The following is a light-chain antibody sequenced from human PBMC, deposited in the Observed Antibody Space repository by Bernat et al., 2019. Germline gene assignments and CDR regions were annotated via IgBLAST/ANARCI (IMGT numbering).Light chain of an antibody. CDR1: QSISSW. J-gene: IGKJ3*01. Sequence: DIQMTQSPSTLSASVGDRVTITCRASQSISSWLAWYQQKPGKAPKLLIYKASSLESGVPSRFSGSGSGTEFTLTISSLQPDDFATYYCQQYNSYLPFTFGPRTKVDIK. CDR2: KAS. V-gene: IGKV1-5*03. CDR3: QQYNSYLPFT.